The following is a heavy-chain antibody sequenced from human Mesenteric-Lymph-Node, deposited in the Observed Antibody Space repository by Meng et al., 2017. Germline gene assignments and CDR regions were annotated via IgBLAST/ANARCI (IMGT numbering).Heavy chain of an antibody. J-gene: IGHJ3*02. CDR2: INHSGST. D-gene: IGHD3-16*02. Sequence: SETLSLTCAVYGGSFSGNYWSWIRQPPGKGLEWIGEINHSGSTNYNPSLKSRVTISVDTSKNQFSLKLSSVTAADTAVYYCARDPQMITFGGVIVSSGDDAFDIWGQGTMVTVSS. CDR3: ARDPQMITFGGVIVSSGDDAFDI. V-gene: IGHV4-34*01. CDR1: GGSFSGNY.